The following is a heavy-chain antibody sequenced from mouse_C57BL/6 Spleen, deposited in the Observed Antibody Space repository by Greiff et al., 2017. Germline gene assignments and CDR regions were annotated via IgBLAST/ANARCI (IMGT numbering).Heavy chain of an antibody. CDR3: ARFSYDGYYFDY. J-gene: IGHJ2*01. D-gene: IGHD2-3*01. CDR2: ISSGGSYT. Sequence: EVQLVESGGDLVKPGGSLKLSCAASGFTFSSYGMSWVRQTPDKRLEWVATISSGGSYTYYPDSVKGRFTISRDNAKNTLYLQMSSLKSEDTAMYYCARFSYDGYYFDYWGQGTTLTVSS. V-gene: IGHV5-6*01. CDR1: GFTFSSYG.